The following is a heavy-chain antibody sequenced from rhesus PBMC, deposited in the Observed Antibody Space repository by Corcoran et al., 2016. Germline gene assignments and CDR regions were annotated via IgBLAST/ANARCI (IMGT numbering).Heavy chain of an antibody. D-gene: IGHD6-25*01. Sequence: QVQLQESGPGLVKPLETLSLTCAVSGGSISSNFWRWIRPAPGKGLEWIGYIYGSGSRTNYNPSLKSRVTLSVDTSKNQLSLKLSSVTAADTAVYYCARLQRQLGFFDYWGQGVLVTVSS. V-gene: IGHV4S11*01. CDR3: ARLQRQLGFFDY. CDR1: GGSISSNF. J-gene: IGHJ4*01. CDR2: IYGSGSRT.